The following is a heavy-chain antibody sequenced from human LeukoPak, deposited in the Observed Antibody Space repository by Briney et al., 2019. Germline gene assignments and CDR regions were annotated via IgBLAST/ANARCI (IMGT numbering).Heavy chain of an antibody. J-gene: IGHJ4*02. D-gene: IGHD5-18*01. CDR2: LNHSGST. Sequence: PSETLSLTCAVYGGSFSGYYWSWIRQPPGKGLEWIGELNHSGSTNYNPSLKSRVTISVDTSKNQFSLKLSSVTAAHTAVYYCARGPLDTAVATYYFDYWAQGTLVTVSS. CDR1: GGSFSGYY. CDR3: ARGPLDTAVATYYFDY. V-gene: IGHV4-34*01.